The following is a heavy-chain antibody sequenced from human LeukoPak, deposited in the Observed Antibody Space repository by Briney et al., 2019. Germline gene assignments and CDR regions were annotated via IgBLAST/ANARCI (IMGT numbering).Heavy chain of an antibody. CDR1: GGSISSGGYY. Sequence: SETLSLTCTVSGGSISSGGYYWSWIRQPPGTGLEWIGYIYHSGSTYYNPSPKSRVTISVDRSKNQFSLKLSSVTAADTAVYYCARAGGRFLEWPFDYWGQGTLVTVSS. V-gene: IGHV4-30-2*01. J-gene: IGHJ4*02. CDR3: ARAGGRFLEWPFDY. D-gene: IGHD3-3*01. CDR2: IYHSGST.